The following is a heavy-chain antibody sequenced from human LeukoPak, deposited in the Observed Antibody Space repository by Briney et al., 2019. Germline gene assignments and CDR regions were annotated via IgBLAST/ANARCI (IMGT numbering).Heavy chain of an antibody. V-gene: IGHV3-23*01. CDR1: GFTFSSYG. D-gene: IGHD6-19*01. CDR3: AKEGNSGWGTYFDY. Sequence: GGTLRLSCAASGFTFSSYGMSWVRQAPGKGLEWVSTISGSGGSTYYADSVKGRFTISRDNSKNTLYLQMDSLRAEDTAVYYCAKEGNSGWGTYFDYWGQGTLVTVSS. J-gene: IGHJ4*02. CDR2: ISGSGGST.